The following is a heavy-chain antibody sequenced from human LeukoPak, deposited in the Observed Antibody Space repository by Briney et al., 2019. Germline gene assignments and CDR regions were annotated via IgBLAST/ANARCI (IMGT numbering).Heavy chain of an antibody. CDR2: INHRGST. CDR1: GGSFSGYY. V-gene: IGHV4-34*01. CDR3: ARVGSTWPHYYFDY. J-gene: IGHJ4*02. D-gene: IGHD6-13*01. Sequence: SETLSLTCAVYGGSFSGYYWSWIRQPPGKGLEWIGEINHRGSTNYNPSLKSRVTISVDTSKNQFSLKLSSVTAADTAVYYCARVGSTWPHYYFDYWGQGTLVTVSS.